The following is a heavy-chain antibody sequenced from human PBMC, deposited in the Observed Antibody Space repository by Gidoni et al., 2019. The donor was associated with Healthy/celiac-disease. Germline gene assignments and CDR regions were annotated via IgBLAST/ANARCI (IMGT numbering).Heavy chain of an antibody. J-gene: IGHJ6*02. CDR1: GFTFSSYA. Sequence: EVQLLESGGGLVQPGGSLRLSCAASGFTFSSYAMSWVRQAPGKGLEWVSAISGSGGSTYYADSVKGRFTISRDNSKNTLYLQMNSLRAEDTAVYYCAKEGIAARPPKYYYYGMDVWGQGTTVTVSS. D-gene: IGHD6-6*01. CDR3: AKEGIAARPPKYYYYGMDV. CDR2: ISGSGGST. V-gene: IGHV3-23*01.